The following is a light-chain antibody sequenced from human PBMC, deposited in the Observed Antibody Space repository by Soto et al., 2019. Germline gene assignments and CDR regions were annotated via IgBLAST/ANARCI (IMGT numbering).Light chain of an antibody. J-gene: IGLJ2*01. CDR2: YDS. CDR1: NIGSKS. Sequence: SYELTQPPSGSVAPGKTARITCGGNNIGSKSGHWYQQKPGQAPVLVIYYDSDRPSGIPERFSGSNSGNTATLTISRVEAGDEADYYCQVWDSSSDHPVVFGGGTKLTVL. V-gene: IGLV3-21*04. CDR3: QVWDSSSDHPVV.